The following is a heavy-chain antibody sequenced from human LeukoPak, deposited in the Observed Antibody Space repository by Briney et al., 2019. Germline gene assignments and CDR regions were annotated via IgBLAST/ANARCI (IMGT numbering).Heavy chain of an antibody. CDR2: INPNSGGT. J-gene: IGHJ4*02. CDR1: GYTFTGYY. V-gene: IGHV1-2*02. D-gene: IGHD3-3*01. CDR3: ARVGENDFWSGYYSYYFDY. Sequence: GASVKVSCKASGYTFTGYYMHWVRQAPGQGLEWMGWINPNSGGTNYAQKFQGRVTMTRDTSISTAYMERSRLRSDDTAVYYCARVGENDFWSGYYSYYFDYWGQGTLVTVSS.